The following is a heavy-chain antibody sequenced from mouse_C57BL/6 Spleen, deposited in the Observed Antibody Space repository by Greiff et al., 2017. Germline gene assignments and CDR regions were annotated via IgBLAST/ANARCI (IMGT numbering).Heavy chain of an antibody. J-gene: IGHJ3*01. CDR1: GYTFTSSW. CDR3: ARGSPWFAY. Sequence: QVKLQQPGAELVKPGASVKLSCKASGYTFTSSWMQWVNQRPGQGLEWIGEIDPSDSNTNYNQKFKGKATLTVDTSASTAYKQLSILTSEDSAVYYGARGSPWFAYWGQGTLVTVSA. CDR2: IDPSDSNT. V-gene: IGHV1-50*01.